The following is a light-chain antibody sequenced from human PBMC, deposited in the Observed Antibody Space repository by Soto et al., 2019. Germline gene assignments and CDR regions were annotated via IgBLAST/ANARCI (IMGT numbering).Light chain of an antibody. J-gene: IGKJ1*01. V-gene: IGKV4-1*01. CDR2: WAS. CDR1: QSVLYNSNNKNY. Sequence: DIVMTQSPDSLAVSLGERATINCKSSQSVLYNSNNKNYLTWYQQKPGQPPQLLIYWASTREPRVPARFSGGVSGTDFTLTISSLQAEDVAVYYCQQYYSSPPTFVQGTKVVIK. CDR3: QQYYSSPPT.